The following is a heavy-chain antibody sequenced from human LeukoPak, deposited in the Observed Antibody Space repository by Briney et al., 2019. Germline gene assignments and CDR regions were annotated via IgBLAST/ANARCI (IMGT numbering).Heavy chain of an antibody. D-gene: IGHD3-22*01. CDR2: INPNSGGT. Sequence: ASVKVSCKASGYTFTGYYMHWVRQAPRQGLEWMGWINPNSGGTNYAQKFQGRVTMTRDTSISTAYMEPSRLRSDDTAVYYCARERQYYDSSGYSTPHFDYWGQGTLVTVSS. CDR3: ARERQYYDSSGYSTPHFDY. CDR1: GYTFTGYY. J-gene: IGHJ4*02. V-gene: IGHV1-2*02.